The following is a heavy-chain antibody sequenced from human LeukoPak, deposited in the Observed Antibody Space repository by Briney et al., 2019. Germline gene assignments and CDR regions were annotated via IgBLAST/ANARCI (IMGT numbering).Heavy chain of an antibody. V-gene: IGHV3-30-3*01. Sequence: PGGSLRLSCAASGFTFSSYAMHWVRQASGKGLEWVAVISYDGSNKYYADSVKGRFTISRDNSKNTLYLQMNSLRAEDTAVYYCARSVVPAATDYYYYYGMDVWGQGTTVTVSS. CDR1: GFTFSSYA. CDR3: ARSVVPAATDYYYYYGMDV. CDR2: ISYDGSNK. J-gene: IGHJ6*02. D-gene: IGHD2-2*01.